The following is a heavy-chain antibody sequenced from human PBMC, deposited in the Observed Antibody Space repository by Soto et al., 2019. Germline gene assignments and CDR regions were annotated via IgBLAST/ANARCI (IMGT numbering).Heavy chain of an antibody. J-gene: IGHJ6*02. CDR2: IIPIFGTA. V-gene: IGHV1-69*13. CDR1: GGTFSSYA. D-gene: IGHD5-18*01. Sequence: SVKVSCKASGGTFSSYAISWVRQAPGQGLEWMGGIIPIFGTANYAQKLQGRVTITADESTSTAYMELSSLRSEDTAVYYCARDFRPRTIRTAMVREYGMDVWCQGTTVTVS. CDR3: ARDFRPRTIRTAMVREYGMDV.